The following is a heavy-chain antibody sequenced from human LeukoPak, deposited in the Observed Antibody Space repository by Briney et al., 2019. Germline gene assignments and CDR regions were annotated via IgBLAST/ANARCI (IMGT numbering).Heavy chain of an antibody. CDR3: ATLVGDSSSWYGY. V-gene: IGHV1-69*13. Sequence: ASVKVSCKASGGTFSSYAISWVRQAPGQGLEWMGGIIPIFGTANYAQKFQGRVTITADESTSTAYMELRSLRSDDTAVYYCATLVGDSSSWYGYWGQGTLVTVSS. J-gene: IGHJ4*02. D-gene: IGHD6-13*01. CDR2: IIPIFGTA. CDR1: GGTFSSYA.